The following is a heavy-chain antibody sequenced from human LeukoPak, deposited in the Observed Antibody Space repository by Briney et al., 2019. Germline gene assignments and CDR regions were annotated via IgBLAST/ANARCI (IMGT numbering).Heavy chain of an antibody. D-gene: IGHD3-16*02. CDR1: GYTFTSYY. V-gene: IGHV1-46*01. J-gene: IGHJ4*02. Sequence: GASVKVSCKASGYTFTSYYMHWVRQAPGQGLEWMGIINPSGGSTSYAQKFQGRVTMTRDTSTSTVYMELCSLRSEDTAVYYCARQYYDYVWGSYRRETNFDYWGQGTLVTVSS. CDR3: ARQYYDYVWGSYRRETNFDY. CDR2: INPSGGST.